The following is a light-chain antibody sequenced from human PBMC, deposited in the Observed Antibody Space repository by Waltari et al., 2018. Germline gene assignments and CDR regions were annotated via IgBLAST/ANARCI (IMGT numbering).Light chain of an antibody. V-gene: IGLV1-51*02. CDR2: EDT. CDR1: RSNIGNNY. J-gene: IGLJ7*01. CDR3: GTWDSSLSGAV. Sequence: QSVLTQPPSVSAAPGQRVPIPCSGGRSNIGNNYVSWYRQFPGTAPKLLIYEDTERPSGIAGRFSGSKSGTSATLDITGLQAGDEADYYCGTWDSSLSGAVFGGGTHLTVL.